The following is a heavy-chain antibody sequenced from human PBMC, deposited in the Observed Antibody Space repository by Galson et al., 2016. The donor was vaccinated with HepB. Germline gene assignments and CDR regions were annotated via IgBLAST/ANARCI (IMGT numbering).Heavy chain of an antibody. CDR2: ISTVTGNT. CDR3: AGEWGGPDY. Sequence: QSGAEVKGPGASVKVSCKASGYTFTQYGVTWLRQAPGQGPEWLGWISTVTGNTKYAQKVQDRISLTTDTSTTTAYMELRRLRPDDTAVYFCAGEWGGPDYWGQGTLGTVSS. D-gene: IGHD3-10*01. CDR1: GYTFTQYG. J-gene: IGHJ4*02. V-gene: IGHV1-18*01.